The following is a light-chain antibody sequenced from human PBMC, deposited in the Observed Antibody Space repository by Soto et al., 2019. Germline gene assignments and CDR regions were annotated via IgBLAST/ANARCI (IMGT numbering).Light chain of an antibody. CDR3: QQYNSYSPWT. CDR2: AAS. V-gene: IGKV1-39*01. J-gene: IGKJ1*01. Sequence: DIQMTQSPSSLSASVGDRVTITCRASQSISNDLYWYQQKPGKAPKLLIYAASSLQGGVPSRFSGSGSGTDFTLTISSLQPEDFATYYCQQYNSYSPWTFGQGTKVDIK. CDR1: QSISND.